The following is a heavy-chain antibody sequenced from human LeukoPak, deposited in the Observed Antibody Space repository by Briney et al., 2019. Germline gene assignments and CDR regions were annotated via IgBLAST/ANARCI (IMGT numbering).Heavy chain of an antibody. Sequence: SETLSLTCTVPGDSVSSGRYYWSWIRQPPGKGLEWIGYIHYSGSTNYNPSLKSRVTLSVDTSKNQFSLKLSSVTAADTAIYFCARDGNFYNFHYWGQGTLVTVSS. V-gene: IGHV4-61*01. J-gene: IGHJ4*02. CDR3: ARDGNFYNFHY. CDR2: IHYSGST. D-gene: IGHD3-3*01. CDR1: GDSVSSGRYY.